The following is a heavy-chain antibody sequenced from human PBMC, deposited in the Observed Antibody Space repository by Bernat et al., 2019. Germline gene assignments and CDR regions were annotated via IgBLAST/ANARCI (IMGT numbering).Heavy chain of an antibody. CDR2: ISYDGSNK. Sequence: EQLVESGGGLVQPGGSLRLSCAASGFTFSSYWMHWVRQAPGKGLEWVAVISYDGSNKYYADSVKGRFTISRDNSKNTLYLQMNSLRAEDTAVYYCAKGNDIVGDYMDVWGKGTTVTVSS. V-gene: IGHV3-30*18. D-gene: IGHD2-15*01. J-gene: IGHJ6*03. CDR1: GFTFSSYW. CDR3: AKGNDIVGDYMDV.